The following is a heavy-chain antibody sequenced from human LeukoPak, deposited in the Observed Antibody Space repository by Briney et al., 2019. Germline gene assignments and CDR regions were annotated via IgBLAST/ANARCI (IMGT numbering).Heavy chain of an antibody. D-gene: IGHD6-19*01. J-gene: IGHJ4*02. CDR1: GGSISSYY. V-gene: IGHV4-59*08. CDR3: ARHGYSSGWYYFDY. Sequence: SETLSLTCTVSGGSISSYYWSWIRQPPGKGLEWIGYIYYSGSTNYNPSLKSRVTISVDTSKNQFSLKLSSVTAADTAVYYCARHGYSSGWYYFDYWGQGTLVAVSS. CDR2: IYYSGST.